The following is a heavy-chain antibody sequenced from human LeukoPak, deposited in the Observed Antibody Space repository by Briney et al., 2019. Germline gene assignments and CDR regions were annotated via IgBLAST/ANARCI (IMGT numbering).Heavy chain of an antibody. D-gene: IGHD3-10*01. J-gene: IGHJ4*02. CDR2: MNPNSGNT. V-gene: IGHV1-8*03. Sequence: GASVKVSCKASGGTFSSYDINWVRQATGQGLEWMGWMNPNSGNTGYAQKFQGRVTITRNTSISTAYMELSSLRSDDTAVYYCARDSAHNPGDRMVRGFNFDYWGQGTLVTVSS. CDR3: ARDSAHNPGDRMVRGFNFDY. CDR1: GGTFSSYD.